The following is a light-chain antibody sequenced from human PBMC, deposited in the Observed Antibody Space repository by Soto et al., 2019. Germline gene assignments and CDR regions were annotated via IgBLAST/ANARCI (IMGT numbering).Light chain of an antibody. J-gene: IGLJ2*01. CDR3: SSYTTSSTVV. CDR1: SSDVGGYNY. Sequence: QSALTQPASVSGSPGQSITISCTGTSSDVGGYNYVSWYQQHPGKAPKLMIYDVSNRTSGVSNRFSGSKSGNTASLTISGLQAEDEADYYCSSYTTSSTVVVGGGTKLTVL. V-gene: IGLV2-14*01. CDR2: DVS.